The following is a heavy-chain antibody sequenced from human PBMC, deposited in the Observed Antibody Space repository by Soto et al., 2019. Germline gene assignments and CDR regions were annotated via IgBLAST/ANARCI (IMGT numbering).Heavy chain of an antibody. V-gene: IGHV3-23*01. CDR2: ISVSGVT. D-gene: IGHD3-16*01. Sequence: GGSLRLSCAASGFSFSSYDMDWVRQAPGKGLEWVSCISVSGVTYYAESVKGRFTISRDNSKNTLYLQMNSLRAEDTAVYYCAGAYRSYYMDVWGKGTTVTVSS. CDR1: GFSFSSYD. J-gene: IGHJ6*03. CDR3: AGAYRSYYMDV.